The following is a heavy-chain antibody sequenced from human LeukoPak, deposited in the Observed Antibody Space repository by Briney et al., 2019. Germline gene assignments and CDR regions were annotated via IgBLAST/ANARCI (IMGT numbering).Heavy chain of an antibody. V-gene: IGHV4-39*07. Sequence: SETLSLTCTVSGGSISGSSYYWGWIRQPPGKGLEWIGSIYFSGTSYNPSLKSRVTISVDTSKIQFSLKLSSVTAADTAVYYCARGGGAVTTLFFDYWGQGTLVTVSS. CDR2: IYFSGT. CDR1: GGSISGSSYY. D-gene: IGHD4-17*01. CDR3: ARGGGAVTTLFFDY. J-gene: IGHJ4*02.